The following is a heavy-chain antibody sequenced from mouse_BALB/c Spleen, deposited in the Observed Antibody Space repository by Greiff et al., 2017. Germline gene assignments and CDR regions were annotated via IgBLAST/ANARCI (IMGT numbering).Heavy chain of an antibody. Sequence: EVKLQESGPGLVKPSQSLSLTCTVTGYSITSDYAWNWIRQFPGNKLEWMGYISYSGSTSYNPSLKSRISITRDTSKNQFFLQLNSVTTEDTATYYCARYVQGFDVWGAGTTVTVSS. CDR3: ARYVQGFDV. J-gene: IGHJ1*01. CDR2: ISYSGST. V-gene: IGHV3-2*02. CDR1: GYSITSDYA.